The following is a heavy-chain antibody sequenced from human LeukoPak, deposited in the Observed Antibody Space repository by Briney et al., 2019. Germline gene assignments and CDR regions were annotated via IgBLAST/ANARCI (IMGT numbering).Heavy chain of an antibody. CDR3: ARTMALNRGWYQEPFDY. CDR1: GIAFNGYA. D-gene: IGHD6-19*01. CDR2: ISSDGKKI. J-gene: IGHJ4*02. V-gene: IGHV3-30*04. Sequence: GKSLRLSCATSGIAFNGYAFHWVRRTPGKGLEWVAVISSDGKKIFYADSVKGRFIITRDNCKNTIDLQMSRLQTDDTSMYYCARTMALNRGWYQEPFDYWGQGTQVTVSS.